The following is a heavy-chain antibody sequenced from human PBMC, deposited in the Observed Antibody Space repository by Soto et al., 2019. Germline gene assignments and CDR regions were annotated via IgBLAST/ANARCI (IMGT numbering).Heavy chain of an antibody. Sequence: GAAVKVSCKVSGYSPSELSIHCVRQAPGKGLEWMGGLDAEDGETIYAQKLQGRGTMTEDTSTDTAYMELSSLTSEDTAMYYCATLPRTIERTPAAIWSFDSWGQGTLVTVSS. CDR3: ATLPRTIERTPAAIWSFDS. V-gene: IGHV1-24*01. CDR2: LDAEDGET. J-gene: IGHJ4*02. CDR1: GYSPSELS. D-gene: IGHD2-2*01.